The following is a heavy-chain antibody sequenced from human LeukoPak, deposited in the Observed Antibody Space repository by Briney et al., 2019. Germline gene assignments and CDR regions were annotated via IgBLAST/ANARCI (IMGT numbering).Heavy chain of an antibody. CDR1: GGSISSGDYY. J-gene: IGHJ4*02. Sequence: PSETLSLTCTVSGGSISSGDYYWSWIRQPPGKGLEWIGYIYYSGSTYYNPSLKSRVTISVDTSKNQFSLKLSSVTAADTAVYYCARELIGHLWDYWGQGTLVTVSS. V-gene: IGHV4-30-4*08. CDR2: IYYSGST. CDR3: ARELIGHLWDY. D-gene: IGHD3-22*01.